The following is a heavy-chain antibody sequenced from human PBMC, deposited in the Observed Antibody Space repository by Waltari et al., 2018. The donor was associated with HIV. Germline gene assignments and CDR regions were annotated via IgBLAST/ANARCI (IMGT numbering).Heavy chain of an antibody. D-gene: IGHD3-22*01. CDR3: ARVYYDSRGDAFDI. J-gene: IGHJ3*02. CDR2: IKQDGSEK. Sequence: EVQLVESGGGLVQPGGYLRLSCAASGFTFSSYWMSWVRQAPGKGLEWVANIKQDGSEKYYVDSVKGRFTISRDNAKNSLYLQMNSLRAEDTAVYYCARVYYDSRGDAFDIWGQGTMVTVSS. V-gene: IGHV3-7*01. CDR1: GFTFSSYW.